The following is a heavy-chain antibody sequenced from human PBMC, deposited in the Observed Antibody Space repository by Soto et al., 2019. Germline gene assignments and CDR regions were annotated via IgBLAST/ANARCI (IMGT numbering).Heavy chain of an antibody. Sequence: ASLKVSCKASGGTFSSYTISWVRQAPGQGLEWMGRIIPILGIANYAQKFQGRVTITADKSTSTAYMELSSLRSEDTAVYYCARDRSDIVVVVAASNWFDPWGQGTLVT. CDR1: GGTFSSYT. J-gene: IGHJ5*02. CDR3: ARDRSDIVVVVAASNWFDP. V-gene: IGHV1-69*04. CDR2: IIPILGIA. D-gene: IGHD2-15*01.